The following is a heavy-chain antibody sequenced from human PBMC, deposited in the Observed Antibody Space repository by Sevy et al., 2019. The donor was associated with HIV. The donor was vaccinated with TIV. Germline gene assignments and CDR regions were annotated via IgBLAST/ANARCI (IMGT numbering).Heavy chain of an antibody. CDR2: IYPGDSDT. CDR3: AGRRGQSPVDWYFDL. V-gene: IGHV5-51*01. CDR1: GYSFTSYW. Sequence: GESLKISCKGSGYSFTSYWIGWVRQMPGKGLEWMGIIYPGDSDTRYSPSFQGQVTISADKSISTAYLQWSSLKASDTAMYYCAGRRGQSPVDWYFDLWGRGTLVTVSS. J-gene: IGHJ2*01. D-gene: IGHD3-10*01.